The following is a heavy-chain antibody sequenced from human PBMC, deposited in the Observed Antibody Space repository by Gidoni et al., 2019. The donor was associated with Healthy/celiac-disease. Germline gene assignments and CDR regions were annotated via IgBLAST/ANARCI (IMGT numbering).Heavy chain of an antibody. Sequence: EVQLVESGGGLEKPGGCLRLSCAASGFTFSNAWMSWVRQAPGKGLEWVGRIKSKTDGGTTDYAAPVKGRFTISRDDSKNTLYLQMNSLKTEDTAVYYCTTEYGRITMIVVPQYDAFDIWGQGTMVTVSS. V-gene: IGHV3-15*01. CDR1: GFTFSNAW. CDR2: IKSKTDGGTT. J-gene: IGHJ3*02. D-gene: IGHD3-22*01. CDR3: TTEYGRITMIVVPQYDAFDI.